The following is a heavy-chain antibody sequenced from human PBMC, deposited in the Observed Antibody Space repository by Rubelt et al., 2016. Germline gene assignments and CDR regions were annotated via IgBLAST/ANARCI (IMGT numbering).Heavy chain of an antibody. Sequence: QLQLQESGPGLVKPSETLSLTCTVSGGSISSSSYYWGWIRQPPGKGLEWIGSIYYSGSTYYNPSLRGGVTISVDTSKNQFSLKLSSVTAADTAVYYCARLRYSSSWTSWFDPWGQGTLVTVSS. J-gene: IGHJ5*02. CDR1: GGSISSSSYY. V-gene: IGHV4-39*01. D-gene: IGHD6-13*01. CDR2: IYYSGST. CDR3: ARLRYSSSWTSWFDP.